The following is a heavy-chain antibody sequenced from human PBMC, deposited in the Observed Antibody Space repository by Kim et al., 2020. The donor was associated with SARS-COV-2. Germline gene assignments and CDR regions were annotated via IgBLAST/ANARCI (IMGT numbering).Heavy chain of an antibody. J-gene: IGHJ4*02. D-gene: IGHD3-10*01. CDR3: ARTSRTSSGSGSYYKGHPSHYYFDY. Sequence: SETLSLTCAVYGGSFSGYYWSWIRQPPGKGLEWIGEINHSGSTNYNPSLKSRVTISVDTSKNQFSLKLSSVTAADTAVYYCARTSRTSSGSGSYYKGHPSHYYFDYWGQGTLVTVSA. V-gene: IGHV4-34*01. CDR1: GGSFSGYY. CDR2: INHSGST.